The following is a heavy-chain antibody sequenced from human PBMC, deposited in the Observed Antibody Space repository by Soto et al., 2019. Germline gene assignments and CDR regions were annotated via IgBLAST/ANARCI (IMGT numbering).Heavy chain of an antibody. Sequence: GGSLRLSCAASGFTFRNYNMNWVRQAPGKGLEWLSYISGASGTIYYADSMQGRFTISRDNAKNSLYLQMNSLRAEDTAVYYCARPLWRDDYNWGYFDLWGRGTLVTVSS. CDR1: GFTFRNYN. CDR3: ARPLWRDDYNWGYFDL. D-gene: IGHD4-4*01. V-gene: IGHV3-48*01. J-gene: IGHJ2*01. CDR2: ISGASGTI.